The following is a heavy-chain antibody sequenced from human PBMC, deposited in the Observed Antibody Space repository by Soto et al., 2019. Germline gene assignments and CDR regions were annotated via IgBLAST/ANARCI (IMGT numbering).Heavy chain of an antibody. V-gene: IGHV6-1*01. D-gene: IGHD3-3*01. Sequence: SQTLSLTCAISGDSVSSNSAAWNWIRQSPSRGLEWLGRTYYRSKWYNDYAVSVKSRITINPDTSKNQFSLQLNSVTPEDTAVYYCASSEYYDFWSEPAYFQHWGQGTLVTVSS. CDR3: ASSEYYDFWSEPAYFQH. J-gene: IGHJ1*01. CDR1: GDSVSSNSAA. CDR2: TYYRSKWYN.